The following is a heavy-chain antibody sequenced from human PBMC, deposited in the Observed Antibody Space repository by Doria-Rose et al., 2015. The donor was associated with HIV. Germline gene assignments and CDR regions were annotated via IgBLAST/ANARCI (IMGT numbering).Heavy chain of an antibody. J-gene: IGHJ4*02. CDR3: ARIKSSRWYHKYYLDF. CDR2: IFSDDEK. Sequence: QVTLKESGPVLVKLTETLTLTCTVSGVSLSSPGMGVSWIRQPPVKALEWLAKIFSDDEKSYKTSLKSRLTISRGTSKSQVVLTMTDMDPVDTATYYCARIKSSRWYHKYYLDFWGQGTLVIVSA. CDR1: GVSLSSPGMG. V-gene: IGHV2-26*01. D-gene: IGHD6-13*01.